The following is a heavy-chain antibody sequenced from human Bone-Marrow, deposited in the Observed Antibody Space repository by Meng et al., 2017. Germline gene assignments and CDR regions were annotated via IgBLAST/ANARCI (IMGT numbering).Heavy chain of an antibody. CDR2: IYYSGST. Sequence: QLQLQESGPGLVKPSETLSLTCIVSGDSISSSSDYWGWIRQPPGKGLEWIGSIYYSGSTYYNPSLKSRVNISVDTSKNQFSLTLSSVTATDTAVYYCARRDYFDYWGQGTLVTVSS. CDR3: ARRDYFDY. V-gene: IGHV4-39*01. CDR1: GDSISSSSDY. J-gene: IGHJ4*02.